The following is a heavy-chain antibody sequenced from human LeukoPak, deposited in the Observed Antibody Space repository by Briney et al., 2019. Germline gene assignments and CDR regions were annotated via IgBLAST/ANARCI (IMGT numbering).Heavy chain of an antibody. Sequence: QPGGSLRLSCAASGFTFDDYAMHWVRQAPGKGLEWVSLISGGGGSTYYADSVKGRFTISRDNSKNSLYLQMNSLRTEDTALYYCAKVSYPTMIVVVIDYWGQGTLVTVSS. CDR1: GFTFDDYA. CDR3: AKVSYPTMIVVVIDY. V-gene: IGHV3-43*02. D-gene: IGHD3-22*01. CDR2: ISGGGGST. J-gene: IGHJ4*02.